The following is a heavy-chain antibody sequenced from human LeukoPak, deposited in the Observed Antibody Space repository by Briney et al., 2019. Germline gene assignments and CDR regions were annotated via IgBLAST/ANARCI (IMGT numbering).Heavy chain of an antibody. J-gene: IGHJ4*02. CDR2: IIPILGIA. CDR3: ARDPPLGSGSYSHDY. V-gene: IGHV1-69*04. CDR1: GGTFSSYA. D-gene: IGHD1-26*01. Sequence: GASVKVSCKASGGTFSSYAISWVRQAPGQGLEWMGRIIPILGIANYAQKFQGRVTITADKSTSTAYMELSSLRSEDTAVYYCARDPPLGSGSYSHDYWGQGTLVTVSS.